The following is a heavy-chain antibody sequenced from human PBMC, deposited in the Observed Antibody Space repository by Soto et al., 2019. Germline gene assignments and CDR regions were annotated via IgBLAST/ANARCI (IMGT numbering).Heavy chain of an antibody. Sequence: QVQLVESGGGVVQPGRSLRLSCAASGFTFSSYAMHWVRQAPGKGLEWVAVISYDGSNKYYAYSVKGRFTISRDNSKNTLHLQMTSRRAEDKAVYYCARSEQQHHYYDYGMDVWGQGTTVTVSS. CDR1: GFTFSSYA. CDR2: ISYDGSNK. D-gene: IGHD6-13*01. CDR3: ARSEQQHHYYDYGMDV. V-gene: IGHV3-30-3*01. J-gene: IGHJ6*02.